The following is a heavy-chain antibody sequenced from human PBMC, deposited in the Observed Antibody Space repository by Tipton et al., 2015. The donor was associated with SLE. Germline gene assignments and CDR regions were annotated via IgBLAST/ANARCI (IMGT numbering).Heavy chain of an antibody. CDR2: ISSSSSYI. Sequence: SLRLSCAASGFTFSSYSMNWVRQAPGKGLEWVSSISSSSSYIYYADSVKGRFTISRDNAKNSLYLQMNSLRAEDTAVYYCARDSSGGAFDIWGQGTMVTVSS. CDR3: ARDSSGGAFDI. D-gene: IGHD6-19*01. CDR1: GFTFSSYS. J-gene: IGHJ3*02. V-gene: IGHV3-21*01.